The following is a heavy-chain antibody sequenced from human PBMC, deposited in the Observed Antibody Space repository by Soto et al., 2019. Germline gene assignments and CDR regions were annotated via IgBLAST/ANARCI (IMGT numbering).Heavy chain of an antibody. CDR1: GYTFTSYG. D-gene: IGHD2-15*01. CDR2: ISAYIGST. Sequence: QVQLVQSGAEVKKPGASVKVSCKASGYTFTSYGISWVRQAPGQGLEWMGWISAYIGSTNYAQKLQGRVTMTTDTSTSTAYMELRSLRSDDTALYYCARGSRGGYCSGGSCYSPYYYYYMDVWGKGTTVTVSS. CDR3: ARGSRGGYCSGGSCYSPYYYYYMDV. J-gene: IGHJ6*03. V-gene: IGHV1-18*01.